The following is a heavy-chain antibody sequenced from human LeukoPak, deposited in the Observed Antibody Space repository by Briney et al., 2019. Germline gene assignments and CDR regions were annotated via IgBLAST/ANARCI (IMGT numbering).Heavy chain of an antibody. CDR1: GGSISSYY. CDR2: IYYSGST. CDR3: ARDLRGYSYGEAFDI. Sequence: KPSETLSLTCTVSGGSISSYYWSWIRQPPGKGLEWIGYIYYSGSTNYNPSLKSRVTISVDTSKNQFSLKLSSVTAADTAVYYCARDLRGYSYGEAFDIWGQGTMVTVSS. D-gene: IGHD5-18*01. V-gene: IGHV4-59*01. J-gene: IGHJ3*02.